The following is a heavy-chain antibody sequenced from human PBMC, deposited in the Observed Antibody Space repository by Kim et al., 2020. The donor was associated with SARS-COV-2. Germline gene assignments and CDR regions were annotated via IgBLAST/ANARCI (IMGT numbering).Heavy chain of an antibody. CDR3: ARVHYGSGSYSDDYYFDY. CDR2: IRVYNGNT. V-gene: IGHV1-18*01. CDR1: GYTFTSYD. J-gene: IGHJ4*02. Sequence: ASVKVSCKASGYTFTSYDISWVRQAPGQGLEWMGWIRVYNGNTNYAQKLQGRVTMTTDTSTSTAYMELRSLRSDDTAVYYCARVHYGSGSYSDDYYFDYWGQGTLVTVSS. D-gene: IGHD3-10*01.